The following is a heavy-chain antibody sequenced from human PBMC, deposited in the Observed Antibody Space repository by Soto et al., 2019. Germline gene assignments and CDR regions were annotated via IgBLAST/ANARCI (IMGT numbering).Heavy chain of an antibody. D-gene: IGHD6-13*01. V-gene: IGHV1-18*04. CDR1: GYTLTSYG. CDR3: ARVYPSSSWPKPDSLTNWFDP. J-gene: IGHJ5*02. CDR2: ISAYNGNT. Sequence: GASVKVSCKASGYTLTSYGISWVRQAPGQGLEWMGWISAYNGNTNYAQKLQGRVTMTTDTSTSTAYMELRSLRSDDTAVYYCARVYPSSSWPKPDSLTNWFDPWGQGTLVTVSS.